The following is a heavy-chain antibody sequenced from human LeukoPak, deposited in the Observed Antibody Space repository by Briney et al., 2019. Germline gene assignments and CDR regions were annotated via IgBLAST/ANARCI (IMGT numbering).Heavy chain of an antibody. D-gene: IGHD2-2*01. CDR1: GGSFSGYY. V-gene: IGHV4-34*01. CDR2: INHSGST. J-gene: IGHJ4*02. CDR3: ARGRKDIVVVPAAIFNY. Sequence: PSETLSLTCAVYGGSFSGYYWSWIRQPPGKGLEWIGEINHSGSTNYNPSLKSRVTISVDTSKNQFSLKLSSVTAADTAVYYCARGRKDIVVVPAAIFNYWGQGTLDTVSS.